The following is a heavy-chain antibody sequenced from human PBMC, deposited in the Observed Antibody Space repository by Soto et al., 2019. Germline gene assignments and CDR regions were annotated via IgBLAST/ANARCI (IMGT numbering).Heavy chain of an antibody. CDR2: IRSKAYGGTT. J-gene: IGHJ5*02. CDR1: GFTFGDYA. D-gene: IGHD2-15*01. V-gene: IGHV3-49*03. Sequence: PGGSLRLSCTASGFTFGDYAMSWFRQAPGKGLEWVGFIRSKAYGGTTEYAASVEGRFTISRDDSKSIAYLQMNSLKTEDTAVYYCTRDQDCSGGSCYSEGSWFDPWGQGTLVTVSS. CDR3: TRDQDCSGGSCYSEGSWFDP.